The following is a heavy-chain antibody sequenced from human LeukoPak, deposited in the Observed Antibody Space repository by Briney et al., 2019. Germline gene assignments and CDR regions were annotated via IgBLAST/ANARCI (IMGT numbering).Heavy chain of an antibody. CDR1: GFTFSSYW. CDR2: IKQDGSEK. D-gene: IGHD3-22*01. V-gene: IGHV3-7*01. J-gene: IGHJ4*02. Sequence: PGGSLRLSCAASGFTFSSYWMSWVRQAPGKGLEWVANIKQDGSEKYYVDSVKGRFTLSRDNAKNSLYLQMNSLRAEDTAVYYCARGSQYYYASSGCNFDYWGQGTLVTVSS. CDR3: ARGSQYYYASSGCNFDY.